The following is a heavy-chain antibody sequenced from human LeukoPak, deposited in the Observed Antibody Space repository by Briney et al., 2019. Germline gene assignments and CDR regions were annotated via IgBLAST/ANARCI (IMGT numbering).Heavy chain of an antibody. CDR1: GGTFSSYA. J-gene: IGHJ5*02. CDR2: INPNSGGT. Sequence: GASVKVSCKASGGTFSSYAISWVRQAPGQGLEWMGWINPNSGGTNYAQKFQGRVTMTRDTSTSTAYMEVTWLTSDDTALYYCARAPYCDSASCYTGYNWFNPWGQGTLVTVSS. CDR3: ARAPYCDSASCYTGYNWFNP. V-gene: IGHV1-2*02. D-gene: IGHD2-2*02.